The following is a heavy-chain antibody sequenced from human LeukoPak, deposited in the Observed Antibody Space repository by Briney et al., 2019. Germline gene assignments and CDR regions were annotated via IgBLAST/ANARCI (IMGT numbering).Heavy chain of an antibody. CDR3: AKDLAYMDV. J-gene: IGHJ6*03. CDR2: ISRSGVAT. Sequence: GGSLRLSCAASGFTFTSFAMSWVRQAPGKGLEWVSTISRSGVATYYANSVKGRFTISRDNSKNTLYLQMNSLRAEDTAVYYCAKDLAYMDVWGKGTTVTIFS. V-gene: IGHV3-23*01. CDR1: GFTFTSFA.